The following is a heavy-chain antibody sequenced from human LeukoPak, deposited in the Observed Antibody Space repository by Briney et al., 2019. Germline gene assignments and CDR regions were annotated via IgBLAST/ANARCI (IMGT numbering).Heavy chain of an antibody. CDR2: ISGRGANT. Sequence: PGGSLRLSCAASGFTFSSYSMNWVRQAPGKGLEWVSAISGRGANTYYADSVKGRFTISRDNSKNTLYMQMNSLRAEDTAVYYCAKAVVIVPTATPFDYWGQGTLVTVSS. D-gene: IGHD2-2*01. V-gene: IGHV3-23*01. J-gene: IGHJ4*02. CDR3: AKAVVIVPTATPFDY. CDR1: GFTFSSYS.